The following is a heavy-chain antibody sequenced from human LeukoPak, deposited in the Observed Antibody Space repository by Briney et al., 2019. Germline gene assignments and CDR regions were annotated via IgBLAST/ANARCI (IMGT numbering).Heavy chain of an antibody. Sequence: GGSLRLSCAASGFTFSSYAMSWVRQAPGKGLEWVSVIYSGGNTYYADSVKGRFTISRDNSKNTLYLQMNSLRAEGTAVYYCAREGSGYSFEYWGQGTLVTVSS. CDR2: IYSGGNT. CDR3: AREGSGYSFEY. V-gene: IGHV3-66*01. J-gene: IGHJ4*02. CDR1: GFTFSSYA. D-gene: IGHD3-22*01.